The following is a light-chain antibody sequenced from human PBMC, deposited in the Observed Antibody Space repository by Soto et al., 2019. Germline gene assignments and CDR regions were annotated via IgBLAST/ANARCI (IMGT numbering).Light chain of an antibody. J-gene: IGLJ2*01. V-gene: IGLV1-40*01. CDR3: QSYDNSLGGVV. Sequence: QSVLTQPPSVSGAPGQRVTISCTGSDSNIGAGYDVHWYQQFPGTAPKLLISGNSHRPSGVPDRFSASRSDTSASLAITGLQAEDEADYCCQSYDNSLGGVVFGGGTQLTVL. CDR2: GNS. CDR1: DSNIGAGYD.